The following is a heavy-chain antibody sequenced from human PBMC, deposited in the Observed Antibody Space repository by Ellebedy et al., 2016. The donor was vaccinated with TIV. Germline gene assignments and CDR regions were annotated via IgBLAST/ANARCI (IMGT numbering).Heavy chain of an antibody. CDR3: ARGYCSGGSCDQVWWFDP. CDR2: INPNSGGT. CDR1: GYTFTGYY. D-gene: IGHD2-15*01. Sequence: SSVKVSCKASGYTFTGYYMHWVRQAPGQGLEWMGWINPNSGGTNYAQKFQGWVTMTRDTSISTAYMELSRLRSDDTAVYYCARGYCSGGSCDQVWWFDPWGQGTLVTVSS. J-gene: IGHJ5*02. V-gene: IGHV1-2*04.